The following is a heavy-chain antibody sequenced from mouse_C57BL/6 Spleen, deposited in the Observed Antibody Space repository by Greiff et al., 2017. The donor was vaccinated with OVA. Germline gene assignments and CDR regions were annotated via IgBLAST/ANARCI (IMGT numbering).Heavy chain of an antibody. V-gene: IGHV5-17*01. CDR1: GFTFSDSG. CDR2: ISSGSSTI. D-gene: IGHD1-1*01. Sequence: EVQRVESGGGLVKPGGSLKLSCAASGFTFSDSGMHWVRQAPEKGLEWVAYISSGSSTIYYADTVKGRFTISRDNAKNTLFLQMTSLRSEDTAMYYCAREGYYGSSAWFAYWGQGTLVTVSA. J-gene: IGHJ3*01. CDR3: AREGYYGSSAWFAY.